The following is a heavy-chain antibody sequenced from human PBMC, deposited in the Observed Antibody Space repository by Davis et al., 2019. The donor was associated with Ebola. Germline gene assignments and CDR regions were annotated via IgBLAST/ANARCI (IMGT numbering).Heavy chain of an antibody. CDR3: AKRKYSSSWYVDSGIDV. Sequence: MPGGSLRLSCTVSGGSISSSSYYWGWIRQPPGKGLEWIGSIYHSGSTNYNPSLKSRVTISVDKSKNQFSLKLSSVTAADTAVYYCAKRKYSSSWYVDSGIDVWGQGTTVTVSS. CDR2: IYHSGST. CDR1: GGSISSSSYY. V-gene: IGHV4-39*07. J-gene: IGHJ6*02. D-gene: IGHD6-13*01.